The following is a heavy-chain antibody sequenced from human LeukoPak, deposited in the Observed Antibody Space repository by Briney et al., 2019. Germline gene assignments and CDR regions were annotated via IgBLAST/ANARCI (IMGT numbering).Heavy chain of an antibody. V-gene: IGHV4-59*12. D-gene: IGHD3-3*01. CDR2: IYNSGST. J-gene: IGHJ4*02. CDR1: GGSISSYY. CDR3: ASCGLASGSSFDY. Sequence: SETLSLTCTVSGGSISSYYWSWIRQPPGKGLEWIRYIYNSGSTNYNPPLKSRVTISVDTSKNQFSLKLSSVTAADTAVYYCASCGLASGSSFDYWGQGTLVTVSS.